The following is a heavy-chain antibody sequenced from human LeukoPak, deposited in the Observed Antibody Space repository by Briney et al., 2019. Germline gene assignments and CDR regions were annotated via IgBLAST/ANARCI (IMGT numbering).Heavy chain of an antibody. J-gene: IGHJ4*02. CDR3: ALTYEYGEPANPDY. CDR2: ISYDGSNK. V-gene: IGHV3-30-3*01. Sequence: PGGSLRLSCAASGFTFSSYAMHWVRQAPGKGLEWVAVISYDGSNKYYADSVKGRFTISRDNSKNTLYLQMNSLRAEDTAVYYCALTYEYGEPANPDYWGQGTLVTVSS. D-gene: IGHD4-17*01. CDR1: GFTFSSYA.